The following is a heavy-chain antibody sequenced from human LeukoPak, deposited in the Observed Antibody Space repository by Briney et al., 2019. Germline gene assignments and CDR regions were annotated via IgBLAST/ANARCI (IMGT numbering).Heavy chain of an antibody. V-gene: IGHV1-18*01. J-gene: IGHJ5*02. Sequence: GESLKISCNASGYSFTSYSISWVRQAPGQGLEWVGSISPYNGNTNYAQKLQGRVTMTTDTSTSTAYMDLRSLRSDDTALYYCATSITLLRGVIISGDWFDPWGQGTLVTVSS. D-gene: IGHD3-10*01. CDR2: ISPYNGNT. CDR3: ATSITLLRGVIISGDWFDP. CDR1: GYSFTSYS.